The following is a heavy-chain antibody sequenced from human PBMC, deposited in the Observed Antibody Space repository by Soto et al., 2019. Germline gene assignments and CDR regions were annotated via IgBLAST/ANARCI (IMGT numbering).Heavy chain of an antibody. CDR2: IYHSGST. Sequence: SETLSLTCAVSGGSISSSNWWSWVRQPPGKGLEWIGEIYHSGSTNYNPSLKSRVTISVDKSKNQFSLKLSSVTAADTAVYYCARGTYDSSGYPFDYWGQGTLVTVSS. CDR1: GGSISSSNW. D-gene: IGHD3-22*01. V-gene: IGHV4-4*02. CDR3: ARGTYDSSGYPFDY. J-gene: IGHJ4*02.